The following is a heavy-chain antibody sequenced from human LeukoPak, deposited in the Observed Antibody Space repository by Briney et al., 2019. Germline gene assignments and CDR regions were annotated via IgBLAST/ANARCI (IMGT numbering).Heavy chain of an antibody. Sequence: GASVKVSCKASGYTFTSYDINWVRQAPGQGLEWMGWISPNSGATNYAQKFQGRVTMSRDTSISTVYMEVSRLTSDDTAMYYCARDGNFDYWGQGTLVTVSS. V-gene: IGHV1-2*02. D-gene: IGHD1-26*01. CDR1: GYTFTSYD. J-gene: IGHJ4*02. CDR3: ARDGNFDY. CDR2: ISPNSGAT.